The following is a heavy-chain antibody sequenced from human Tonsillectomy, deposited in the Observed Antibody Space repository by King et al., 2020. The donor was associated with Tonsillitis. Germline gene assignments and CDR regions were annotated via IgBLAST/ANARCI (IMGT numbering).Heavy chain of an antibody. CDR1: GFTFSSYA. CDR3: AKDLASRTTVIPYYYYGMDV. CDR2: ISGSGGRT. D-gene: IGHD4-11*01. J-gene: IGHJ6*02. V-gene: IGHV3-23*04. Sequence: VQLVESGGGLVQPGGSLRLSCAASGFTFSSYAMSWVRQAPGKGVEWVSAISGSGGRTYYADSVKGRFTISRDNAKNTLYLEMNRLRPQDTAVYYCAKDLASRTTVIPYYYYGMDVWGHGTTVTVSS.